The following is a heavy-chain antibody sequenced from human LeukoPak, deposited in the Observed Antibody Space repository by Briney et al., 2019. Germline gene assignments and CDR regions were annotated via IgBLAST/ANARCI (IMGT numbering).Heavy chain of an antibody. CDR3: AREYGYGYFFDY. CDR1: GGSISFYY. D-gene: IGHD5-18*01. Sequence: SETLSLTCTVSGGSISFYYWSWIRQSPGKGPEWIGYIYDSGSANYNPSLKKRVTISIDTSKNQFSLRLSSVTAADTALYYCAREYGYGYFFDYWGQGTLVTVSS. J-gene: IGHJ4*02. V-gene: IGHV4-59*01. CDR2: IYDSGSA.